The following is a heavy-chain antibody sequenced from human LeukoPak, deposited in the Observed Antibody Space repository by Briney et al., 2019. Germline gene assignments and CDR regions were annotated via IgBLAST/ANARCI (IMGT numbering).Heavy chain of an antibody. CDR3: ARDPTVTGVSSFDY. V-gene: IGHV3-30-3*01. CDR2: ISYDGSNK. J-gene: IGHJ4*02. Sequence: GRSLRLSCAASGFTFSSYAMRWVRQAPGKGLEWVAVISYDGSNKYYADSVKGRFTISRDNSKNTLYLQMNSLRAEDTAVYYCARDPTVTGVSSFDYWGQGTLVTVSS. D-gene: IGHD5-18*01. CDR1: GFTFSSYA.